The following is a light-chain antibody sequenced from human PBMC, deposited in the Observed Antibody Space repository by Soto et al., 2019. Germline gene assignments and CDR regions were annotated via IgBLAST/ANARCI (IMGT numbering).Light chain of an antibody. CDR3: QQFSSYPLT. V-gene: IGKV3D-15*01. CDR2: GAS. CDR1: QSVSSN. Sequence: EIVMTQSPATLSVSPGERATLSCRASQSVSSNLAWYQQKPGQAPRLLIYGASTRATGIPDRFSGGGSGTDFPLTISRLEPEDFAVYYCQQFSSYPLTFGGGTKVDIK. J-gene: IGKJ4*01.